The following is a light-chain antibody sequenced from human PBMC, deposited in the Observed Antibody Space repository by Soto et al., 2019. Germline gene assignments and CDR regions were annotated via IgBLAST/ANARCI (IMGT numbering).Light chain of an antibody. J-gene: IGKJ2*01. CDR2: GAS. V-gene: IGKV3-15*01. CDR3: QQYNDWPRT. Sequence: EIVMTQSPAILSVSPGERATLSCRASQGVSSNLAWYQQKPGQAPRLLIYGASTRATGIPARFSGSGSGTEFTLTISSLQSEDFAVYYCQQYNDWPRTFGQGTKLEIK. CDR1: QGVSSN.